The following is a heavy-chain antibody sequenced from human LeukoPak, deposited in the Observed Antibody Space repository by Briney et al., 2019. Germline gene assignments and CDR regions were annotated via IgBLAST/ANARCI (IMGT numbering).Heavy chain of an antibody. CDR2: ISAYNGNT. D-gene: IGHD3-10*01. V-gene: IGHV1-18*01. J-gene: IGHJ5*02. Sequence: ASVKVSCKASGYTFTSYGIRWVRQAPGQGLEWMGWISAYNGNTNYAQKLQGRVTMTTDTSTSTAYMELRSLRSDDTAVYYCARGGTWFGELTVFSPWGQGTLVTVSS. CDR1: GYTFTSYG. CDR3: ARGGTWFGELTVFSP.